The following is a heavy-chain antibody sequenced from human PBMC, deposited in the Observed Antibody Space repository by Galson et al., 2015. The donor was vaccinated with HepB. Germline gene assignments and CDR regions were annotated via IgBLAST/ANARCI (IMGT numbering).Heavy chain of an antibody. CDR2: ISNTASTI. CDR3: ARVPRFLKWLNGDWFDP. J-gene: IGHJ5*02. Sequence: SLRLSCAASGFTFSSYSMSWVRQAPGKGLEWVSYISNTASTIYYADSVKGRFTMSRDNANSPVDLQMNNLRAEDTAVYYCARVPRFLKWLNGDWFDPWGQGTLVTVSS. V-gene: IGHV3-48*03. D-gene: IGHD3-3*01. CDR1: GFTFSSYS.